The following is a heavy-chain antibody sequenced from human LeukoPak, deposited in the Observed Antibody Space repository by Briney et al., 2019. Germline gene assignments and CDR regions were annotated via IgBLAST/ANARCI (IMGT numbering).Heavy chain of an antibody. Sequence: GGSLRLSCAASGFTFSSSAMSWVRQAPGKGLEWVSAISGGGGSTYYADSVKGRFTISRDNAKNSLYLQMNSLRAEDTAVYYCAGGGATHYWGQGTLVTVSS. D-gene: IGHD3-16*01. J-gene: IGHJ4*02. CDR2: ISGGGGST. V-gene: IGHV3-23*01. CDR1: GFTFSSSA. CDR3: AGGGATHY.